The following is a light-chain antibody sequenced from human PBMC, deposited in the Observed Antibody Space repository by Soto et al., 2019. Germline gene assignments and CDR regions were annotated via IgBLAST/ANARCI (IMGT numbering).Light chain of an antibody. CDR2: DAS. V-gene: IGKV1-5*01. J-gene: IGKJ2*01. Sequence: DIQMTQSPSTLSASVGDRVTITCRASQTISNWLAWYQQKPGKAPKLLIYDASSLESGVPSRFSGSGSGTEFTLTISSLQPDDVATYYCQQYNSYPYTFGQGTKLEIK. CDR3: QQYNSYPYT. CDR1: QTISNW.